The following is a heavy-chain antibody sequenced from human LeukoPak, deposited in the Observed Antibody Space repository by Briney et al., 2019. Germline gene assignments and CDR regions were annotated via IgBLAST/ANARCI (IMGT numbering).Heavy chain of an antibody. CDR2: IKQDGSEK. D-gene: IGHD3-16*01. CDR3: AKDIGGAMGDY. V-gene: IGHV3-7*01. CDR1: GFTFSSYW. J-gene: IGHJ4*02. Sequence: GGSLRLSCAASGFTFSSYWMSWVRQAPGKGLEWVANIKQDGSEKYYVDSVKGRFTISRDNSKNTLYLQMNSLRAEDTAVYYCAKDIGGAMGDYWGQGTLVTVSS.